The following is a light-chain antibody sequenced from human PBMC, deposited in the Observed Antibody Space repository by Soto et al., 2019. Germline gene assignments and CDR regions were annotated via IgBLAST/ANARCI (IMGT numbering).Light chain of an antibody. CDR2: GAS. V-gene: IGKV3-15*01. CDR1: QSVSGN. J-gene: IGKJ4*01. CDR3: QQYNNWLFT. Sequence: EIVMTQSPATLSVSPGERVTLSCRASQSVSGNLAWYQQKPGQAPRLLIYGASTRATGIPARFSGSGSGTEVTLTISSLQSEDFAVYCCQQYNNWLFTFGGGTRVEIK.